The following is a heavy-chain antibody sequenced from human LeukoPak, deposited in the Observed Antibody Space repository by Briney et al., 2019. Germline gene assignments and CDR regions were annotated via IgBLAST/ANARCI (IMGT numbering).Heavy chain of an antibody. D-gene: IGHD3-10*01. Sequence: PGGSLRLSCAASGFTFSSYVMSWVRQAPGKGLEWVSAISGSGGSTYYADSVKGRFTISRDNSKNTLYLQMNSLRAEDTAVYYCAQDYQSESGELLLGYYFDYWGQGTLVTVSS. V-gene: IGHV3-23*01. CDR2: ISGSGGST. CDR1: GFTFSSYV. CDR3: AQDYQSESGELLLGYYFDY. J-gene: IGHJ4*02.